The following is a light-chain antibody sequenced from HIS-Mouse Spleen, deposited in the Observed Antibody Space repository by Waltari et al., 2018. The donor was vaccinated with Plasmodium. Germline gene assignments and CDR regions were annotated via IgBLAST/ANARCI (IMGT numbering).Light chain of an antibody. Sequence: QSALTQPASVSGSPGQSIPISCPGTSSDFGSYNLFSWYQQHPGKAPKLMIYEGSKRPSGVSNRFSGSKSGNTASLTISGLQAEDEADYYCCSYAGSSTLVFGGGTKLTVL. CDR3: CSYAGSSTLV. CDR2: EGS. CDR1: SSDFGSYNL. V-gene: IGLV2-23*01. J-gene: IGLJ2*01.